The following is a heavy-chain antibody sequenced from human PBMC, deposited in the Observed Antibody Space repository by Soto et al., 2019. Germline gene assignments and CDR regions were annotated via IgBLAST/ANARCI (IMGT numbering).Heavy chain of an antibody. CDR1: GGSISSGGYY. V-gene: IGHV4-31*03. D-gene: IGHD3-22*01. Sequence: QVQLQESGPGLVKPSQTLSLTCTVSGGSISSGGYYWSWIRQHPGKGLEWIGYIYYSGSTYYNPSLKSRVTTSVGTSKNQFSLKLSSVTAADTAVYYCATYNYDSSGYSPYYYYGMDVWGQGTTVTVSS. CDR3: ATYNYDSSGYSPYYYYGMDV. CDR2: IYYSGST. J-gene: IGHJ6*02.